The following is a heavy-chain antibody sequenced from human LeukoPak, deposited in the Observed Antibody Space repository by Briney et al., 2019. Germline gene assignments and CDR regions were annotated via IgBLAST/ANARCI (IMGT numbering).Heavy chain of an antibody. J-gene: IGHJ3*02. CDR1: GGSISSYY. CDR2: IYYSGST. V-gene: IGHV4-59*12. D-gene: IGHD6-13*01. CDR3: AGIAAAGTQGGAFDI. Sequence: SETLSLTCTVSGGSISSYYWSWIRQPPGKGLEWIGYIYYSGSTNYNPSLKSRVTISVGTSKNQFSLKLSSVTAADTAVYYCAGIAAAGTQGGAFDIWGQGTMVTVSS.